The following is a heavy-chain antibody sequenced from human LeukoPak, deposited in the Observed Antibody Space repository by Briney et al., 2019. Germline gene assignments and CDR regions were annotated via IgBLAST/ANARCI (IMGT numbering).Heavy chain of an antibody. D-gene: IGHD3-22*01. CDR1: GFTFSSYS. Sequence: GGSLRLSCAASGFTFSSYSMNWVRQAPGKGLEWVSSISSSSSYIYYADSVKGRFTISRDNAKNSLYLQMNSLRAEDTAVYYCARDIKGIDYYDSSGYSPVDWGQGTLVTVSS. V-gene: IGHV3-21*01. CDR2: ISSSSSYI. CDR3: ARDIKGIDYYDSSGYSPVD. J-gene: IGHJ4*02.